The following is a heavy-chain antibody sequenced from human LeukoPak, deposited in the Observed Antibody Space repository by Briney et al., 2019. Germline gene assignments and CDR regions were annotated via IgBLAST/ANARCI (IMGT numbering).Heavy chain of an antibody. CDR1: GFLFRSYD. CDR3: ARAAYSSTWYSRYFDL. Sequence: PGGSLRLSCAASGFLFRSYDMHWVRRPTGKGLEWVSGIGTAGGIYYPGSVKGRFTISRENAKNSLYLQMNSLRAGDTAVYYCARAAYSSTWYSRYFDLWGRGTLVTVSS. V-gene: IGHV3-13*01. CDR2: IGTAGGI. J-gene: IGHJ2*01. D-gene: IGHD6-13*01.